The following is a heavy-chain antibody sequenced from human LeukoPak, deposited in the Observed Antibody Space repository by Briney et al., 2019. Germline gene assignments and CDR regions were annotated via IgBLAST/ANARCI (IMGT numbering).Heavy chain of an antibody. V-gene: IGHV1-46*01. CDR1: GYTFTSYY. CDR3: ARETMVRGVTEQGYDY. J-gene: IGHJ4*02. Sequence: ASVKVSCKASGYTFTSYYMHWVRQAPGQGLEWMGIISPSGGSTSYAQKFQGRVTMTRDTSTSTVYMELSSLRSEDTAVYYCARETMVRGVTEQGYDYWGQGTLVTVSS. CDR2: ISPSGGST. D-gene: IGHD3-10*01.